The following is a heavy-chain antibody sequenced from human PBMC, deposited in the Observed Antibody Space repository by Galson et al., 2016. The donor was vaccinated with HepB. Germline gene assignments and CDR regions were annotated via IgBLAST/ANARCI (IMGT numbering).Heavy chain of an antibody. CDR1: GFTFSDYY. V-gene: IGHV3-11*06. CDR3: ATYLWLGDQTPRHSLDI. CDR2: IRSSGAYA. D-gene: IGHD3-10*01. J-gene: IGHJ3*02. Sequence: SLRLSCAASGFTFSDYYVTWIRQAPGKGLEWISYIRSSGAYAMYADSVRGRFTISRDNAKNSLSLQMNSLRAEDTAVYYCATYLWLGDQTPRHSLDIWGQGTRVIVSS.